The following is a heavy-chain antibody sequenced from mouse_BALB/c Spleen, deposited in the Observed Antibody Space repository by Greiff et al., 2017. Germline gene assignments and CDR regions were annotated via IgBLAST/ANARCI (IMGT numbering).Heavy chain of an antibody. CDR2: ISYSGST. CDR3: ASPYGNYWYFDV. CDR1: GYSITSDYA. V-gene: IGHV3-2*02. Sequence: VQLKESGPGLVKPSQSLSLTCTVTGYSITSDYAWNWIRQFPGNKLEWMGYISYSGSTSYNPSLKSRISITRDTSKNQFFLQLNSVTTEDTATYYCASPYGNYWYFDVWGAGTTVTVSS. J-gene: IGHJ1*01. D-gene: IGHD2-1*01.